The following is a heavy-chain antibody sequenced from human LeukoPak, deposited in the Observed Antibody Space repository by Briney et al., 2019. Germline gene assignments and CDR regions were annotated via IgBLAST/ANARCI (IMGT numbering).Heavy chain of an antibody. CDR1: GDSMTSSNHY. Sequence: SETLSLTCTVSGDSMTSSNHYWVWIRQPPGKGLEWIGSIYYGGSIYYNPSLKSRVTISQDTSKNQFSLKVNTVTAADTAVYHCARRSYCTGDSCYPVWGQGTTVTVSS. J-gene: IGHJ6*02. CDR2: IYYGGSI. D-gene: IGHD2-15*01. CDR3: ARRSYCTGDSCYPV. V-gene: IGHV4-39*01.